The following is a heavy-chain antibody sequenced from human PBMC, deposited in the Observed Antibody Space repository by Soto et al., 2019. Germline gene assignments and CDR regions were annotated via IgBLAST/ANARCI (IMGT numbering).Heavy chain of an antibody. CDR2: VYNSGST. CDR1: GGSISSSNW. V-gene: IGHV4-4*02. J-gene: IGHJ2*01. Sequence: QVQLQESGPGLVKPSVTLSLTCAVSGGSISSSNWWSWVRQPPGKGLEWIGEVYNSGSTNYNPSLKSRGTISVDKAKKQFSMKLSAVTAADTAVYYCAREGCSITSCATEDYWYFDLWCRGTLVTVSS. CDR3: AREGCSITSCATEDYWYFDL. D-gene: IGHD2-2*01.